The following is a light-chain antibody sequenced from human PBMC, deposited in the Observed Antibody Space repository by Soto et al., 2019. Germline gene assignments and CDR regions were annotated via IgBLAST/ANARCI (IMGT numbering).Light chain of an antibody. CDR3: SSYTSSLYV. J-gene: IGLJ1*01. CDR2: DVS. Sequence: QSVLTQPASVSGSPGQSITISCTGTSSDVGGYNYVSWYQQHPGKAPKLMIYDVSNRPSGVSNRFSGSKSGNMASLTISGLQAEDEADYYCSSYTSSLYVFGTGTKLTVL. CDR1: SSDVGGYNY. V-gene: IGLV2-14*01.